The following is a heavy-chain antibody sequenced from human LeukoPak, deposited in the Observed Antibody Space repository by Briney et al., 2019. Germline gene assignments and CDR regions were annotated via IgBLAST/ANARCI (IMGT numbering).Heavy chain of an antibody. J-gene: IGHJ4*02. D-gene: IGHD6-19*01. CDR3: AREQWLDY. Sequence: PSETLSLTCAVYGVSFSGYYWSWIRQPPGKGLEWIGEINHSGSTNYNPSLKSRVTISVDTSKNQFSLKLSSVAAADTAVYYCAREQWLDYWGQGTLVTVSS. CDR2: INHSGST. V-gene: IGHV4-34*01. CDR1: GVSFSGYY.